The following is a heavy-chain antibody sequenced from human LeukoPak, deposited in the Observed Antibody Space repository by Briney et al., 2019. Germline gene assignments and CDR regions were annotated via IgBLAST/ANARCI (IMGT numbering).Heavy chain of an antibody. CDR3: ARGYEAAARDIGY. CDR2: IIPIFGTA. D-gene: IGHD6-13*01. J-gene: IGHJ4*02. Sequence: SVKVSCKASGGTFSSYAISWVRQAPGQGLEWMGGIIPIFGTANYAQKFLGRVTITADESTSTAYMELSSLRSEDTAVYYCARGYEAAARDIGYWGQGTLVTVSS. CDR1: GGTFSSYA. V-gene: IGHV1-69*13.